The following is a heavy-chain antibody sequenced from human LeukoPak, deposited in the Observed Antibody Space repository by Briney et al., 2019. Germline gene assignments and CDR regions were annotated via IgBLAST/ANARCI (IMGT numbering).Heavy chain of an antibody. J-gene: IGHJ4*02. CDR2: IRYDGSNK. D-gene: IGHD1-26*01. CDR3: AKPRTDVVGATPGWDYYFDY. V-gene: IGHV3-30*02. Sequence: GGFLRLSCAPSGFTFSSYGRHSGPHTPGKGRECVASIRYDGSNKYYADSVKGRFTISRDNSKNTLYLQMNSLRAEDTAVYYCAKPRTDVVGATPGWDYYFDYWGQGTLVTVSS. CDR1: GFTFSSYG.